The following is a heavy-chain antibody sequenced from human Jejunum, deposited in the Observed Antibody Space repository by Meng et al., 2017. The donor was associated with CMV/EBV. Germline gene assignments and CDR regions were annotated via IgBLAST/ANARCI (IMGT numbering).Heavy chain of an antibody. CDR1: GLTFSSHE. CDR3: ARVFKGGNYFDY. D-gene: IGHD1-26*01. J-gene: IGHJ4*02. CDR2: ISISSFM. Sequence: CAGSGLTFSSHEINWVRQAPGKGLEWVSSISISSFMYYADSVKGRFTISRDNAKNSLYLQMNSLRAEDTAVYYCARVFKGGNYFDYWGQGTQVTVSS. V-gene: IGHV3-21*01.